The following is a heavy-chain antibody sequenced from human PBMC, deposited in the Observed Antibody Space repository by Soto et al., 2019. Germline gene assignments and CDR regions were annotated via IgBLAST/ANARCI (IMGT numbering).Heavy chain of an antibody. J-gene: IGHJ3*02. D-gene: IGHD3-22*01. CDR3: ARGSSRYYDSSGYPSDGDEAFDI. Sequence: GGSLRLSCAASGFTFSSYDMHWVRQATGKGLEWVSAIGTAGDTYYPGSVKGRFTISRENAKNSLYLQMNSLRAGDTAVYYCARGSSRYYDSSGYPSDGDEAFDIWGQGTMVTVSS. CDR1: GFTFSSYD. V-gene: IGHV3-13*01. CDR2: IGTAGDT.